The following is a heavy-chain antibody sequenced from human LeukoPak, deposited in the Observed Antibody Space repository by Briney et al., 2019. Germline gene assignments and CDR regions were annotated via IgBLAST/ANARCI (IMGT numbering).Heavy chain of an antibody. CDR2: IYYSGST. CDR3: ARVGQDGYYDFWSGYYYYYYMDV. V-gene: IGHV4-39*01. J-gene: IGHJ6*03. CDR1: GFTFSSYA. Sequence: GSLRLSCAASGFTFSSYAMSWVRQAPGKGLEWIGNIYYSGSTYYNPSLKSRVTISVDTSKNQFSLKLSSVTAADTAVYYCARVGQDGYYDFWSGYYYYYYMDVWGKGTTVTVSS. D-gene: IGHD3-3*01.